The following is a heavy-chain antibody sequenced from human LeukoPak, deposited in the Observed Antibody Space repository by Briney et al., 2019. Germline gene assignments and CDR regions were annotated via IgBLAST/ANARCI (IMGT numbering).Heavy chain of an antibody. Sequence: VASVKVSCKAFGHTFTGYYMHWVRQAPGQGLEWMGRINPNSGDTDYAQKFQGRVTMTRDTSISTAYMELSRLRSDDTAVYYCAREVSTTGPRYIDLWGRGALVTVSS. CDR1: GHTFTGYY. J-gene: IGHJ2*01. V-gene: IGHV1-2*06. D-gene: IGHD1-1*01. CDR3: AREVSTTGPRYIDL. CDR2: INPNSGDT.